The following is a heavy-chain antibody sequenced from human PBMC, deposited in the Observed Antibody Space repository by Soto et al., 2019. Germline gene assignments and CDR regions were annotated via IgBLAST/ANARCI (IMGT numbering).Heavy chain of an antibody. J-gene: IGHJ6*02. CDR2: VSPYNDDT. V-gene: IGHV1-18*01. D-gene: IGHD3-22*01. CDR1: GYSFSSYG. Sequence: ASVKVSCKASGYSFSSYGANWVRQAPGQGLEWLGWVSPYNDDTKYSQKLQGRVTLTTDISSRTAYMTLRSLRSDDTAVYFCARGGYYDSSGSRNYHYYGMDVWGQGTTVTVSS. CDR3: ARGGYYDSSGSRNYHYYGMDV.